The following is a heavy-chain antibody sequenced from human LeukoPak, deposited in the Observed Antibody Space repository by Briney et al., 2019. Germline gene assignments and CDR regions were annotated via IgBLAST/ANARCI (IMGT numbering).Heavy chain of an antibody. CDR1: GYSFTSYW. Sequence: GKSLKISCKGSGYSFTSYWIGWVRQMPGKVLEWMGIVYPGDSDTRYSPSFQGQVTISADKSISTAYPQWSSLKASDTAMYYCARFDGFSYFDYWGQGTLVTVSS. J-gene: IGHJ4*02. CDR2: VYPGDSDT. CDR3: ARFDGFSYFDY. V-gene: IGHV5-51*01. D-gene: IGHD3-9*01.